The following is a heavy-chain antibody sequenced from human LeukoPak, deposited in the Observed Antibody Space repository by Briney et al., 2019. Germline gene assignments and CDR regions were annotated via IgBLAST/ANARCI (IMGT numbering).Heavy chain of an antibody. D-gene: IGHD1-26*01. CDR2: NYSGGST. CDR1: GFTVSSNY. CDR3: ARDAPDSGSHYTLSFDY. V-gene: IGHV3-53*01. Sequence: PGGSLRLSCAASGFTVSSNYMSWVRQAPGKGLEWVSVNYSGGSTYYADSVKGRFTISRDNSKNPLYLQMNSLRAEDTAVYYCARDAPDSGSHYTLSFDYWGRGTLVTVSS. J-gene: IGHJ4*02.